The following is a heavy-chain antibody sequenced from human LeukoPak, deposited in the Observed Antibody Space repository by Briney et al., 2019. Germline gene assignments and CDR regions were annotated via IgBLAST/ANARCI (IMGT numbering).Heavy chain of an antibody. CDR2: IGTAGDT. CDR3: ARGYGSGNLYYFDY. D-gene: IGHD3-10*01. V-gene: IGHV3-13*04. J-gene: IGHJ4*02. Sequence: GGSLRLSCAASGFAFSSYDMHWVRQATGKGLQWVSAIGTAGDTDYPGSVKGRFTISRENAKNSLYLQMNSLRAGDTAVYYCARGYGSGNLYYFDYWGQGTLVTVSS. CDR1: GFAFSSYD.